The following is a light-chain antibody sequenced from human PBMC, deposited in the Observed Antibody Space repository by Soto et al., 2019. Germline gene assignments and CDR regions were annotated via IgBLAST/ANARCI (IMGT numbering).Light chain of an antibody. CDR1: QSVNTKY. J-gene: IGKJ1*01. CDR2: VAS. Sequence: ENLLTQSPGTLSLSPGERATLSCRASQSVNTKYLAWYQQKPGQAPRLLISVASNRATGIPARFSGSGSGTDFTLTISRLEPEDFAVYYCQQYGSSPTWTFGQGTKVDIK. CDR3: QQYGSSPTWT. V-gene: IGKV3-20*01.